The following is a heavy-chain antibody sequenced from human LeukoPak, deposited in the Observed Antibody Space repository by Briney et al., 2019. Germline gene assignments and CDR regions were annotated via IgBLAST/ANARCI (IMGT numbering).Heavy chain of an antibody. V-gene: IGHV1-2*02. CDR3: ARGPRRLQLAHTFDY. Sequence: ASVKVSCKASGYTFTGYYMHWVRQAPGQGLEWMGWINPNSGGTNYAQKFQGRVTMTRDTSISTAYMELSRLRSDDTAVYYCARGPRRLQLAHTFDYWGQGTLVTVSS. D-gene: IGHD5-24*01. J-gene: IGHJ4*02. CDR2: INPNSGGT. CDR1: GYTFTGYY.